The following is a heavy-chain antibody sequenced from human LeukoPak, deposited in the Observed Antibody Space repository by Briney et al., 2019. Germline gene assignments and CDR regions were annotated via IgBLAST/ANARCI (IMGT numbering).Heavy chain of an antibody. J-gene: IGHJ3*02. CDR2: IYHSGST. CDR1: GGSISSSNW. V-gene: IGHV4-4*02. D-gene: IGHD3-22*01. CDR3: ARDPYDSSGFRAFDI. Sequence: SETLSLTCAVSGGSISSSNWWSWVRQPPGKGLEWIGEIYHSGSTNYNPSLKSRVTISVDTSKNQFSLKLSSVTAADTAVYYCARDPYDSSGFRAFDIWGQGTMVTVSS.